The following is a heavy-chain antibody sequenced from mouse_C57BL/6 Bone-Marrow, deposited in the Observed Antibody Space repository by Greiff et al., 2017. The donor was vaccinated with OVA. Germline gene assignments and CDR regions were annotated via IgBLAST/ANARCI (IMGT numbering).Heavy chain of an antibody. CDR3: ARSRLGGYSFAY. V-gene: IGHV1-82*01. CDR1: GYAFSSSW. J-gene: IGHJ3*01. D-gene: IGHD2-3*01. CDR2: IYPGAGDT. Sequence: SGPELVKPGASVKISCNASGYAFSSSWMNWVKQRPGKGLEWIGRIYPGAGDTNYNGKFKGKATLTADKSSSTAYMQLSSLTSEDSAVYFCARSRLGGYSFAYWGQGTLVTVSA.